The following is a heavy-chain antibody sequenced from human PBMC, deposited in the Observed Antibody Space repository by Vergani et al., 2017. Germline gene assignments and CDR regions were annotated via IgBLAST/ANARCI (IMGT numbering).Heavy chain of an antibody. CDR2: INHSGST. CDR3: ARHGGSGNFYHLFDS. Sequence: QVQLQQWGAGLLKPSETLSLTCAVYGGSFSGYYWSWIRQPPGKGLEWIGVINHSGSTNYNPSLKSRVTISVDTSKNQFSLKLSSVTAADTAVYYCARHGGSGNFYHLFDSWGQGTLVTVSS. J-gene: IGHJ4*02. D-gene: IGHD2-2*01. CDR1: GGSFSGYY. V-gene: IGHV4-34*01.